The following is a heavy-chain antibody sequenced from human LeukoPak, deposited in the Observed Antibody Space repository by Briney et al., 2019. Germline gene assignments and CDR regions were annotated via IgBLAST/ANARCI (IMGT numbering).Heavy chain of an antibody. V-gene: IGHV3-23*01. J-gene: IGHJ4*02. Sequence: GGSLRLSCAASGFTFSSYAMTWVRQAPGKGLEWVSTIGDTTYYADSVKGRFTISRDNSKNTLYLQMKSLRAEDTAVYYCARLWPAASSSRFDYWGQGTLVTVSS. CDR3: ARLWPAASSSRFDY. CDR2: IGDTT. D-gene: IGHD3/OR15-3a*01. CDR1: GFTFSSYA.